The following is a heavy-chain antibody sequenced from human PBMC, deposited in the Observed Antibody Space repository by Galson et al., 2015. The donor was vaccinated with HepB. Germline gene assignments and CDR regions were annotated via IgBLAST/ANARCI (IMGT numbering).Heavy chain of an antibody. V-gene: IGHV1-3*01. D-gene: IGHD3-10*01. CDR1: GYTFTSYA. Sequence: SVKVSCKASGYTFTSYAMHWVRQAPGQRLEWMGWINAGNGNTKYSQKFQGRVTITRDTSASTAYMELSSLRSEDTAVYYCARLRGPYYYYGMDVWGQGTTVTVSS. CDR2: INAGNGNT. CDR3: ARLRGPYYYYGMDV. J-gene: IGHJ6*02.